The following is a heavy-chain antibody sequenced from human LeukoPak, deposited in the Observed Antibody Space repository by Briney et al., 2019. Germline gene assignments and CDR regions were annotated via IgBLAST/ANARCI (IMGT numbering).Heavy chain of an antibody. Sequence: SETLSLTCTVSGDSVSTGSYYWSWIRQPAGKGLEWIGRVYTSGSTNYNPSLKSRVTISVDRSKNQFSLNLNSVTAADTAVYYCARGESSGWLDYWGQGTLVTVSS. CDR3: ARGESSGWLDY. J-gene: IGHJ4*02. V-gene: IGHV4-61*02. CDR1: GDSVSTGSYY. D-gene: IGHD6-19*01. CDR2: VYTSGST.